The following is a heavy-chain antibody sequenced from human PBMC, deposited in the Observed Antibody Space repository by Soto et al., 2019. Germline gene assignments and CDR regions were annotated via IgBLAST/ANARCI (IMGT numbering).Heavy chain of an antibody. D-gene: IGHD2-21*02. J-gene: IGHJ4*02. CDR2: IIPIVGTV. Sequence: QVQLVQSGAEVKKPGSSVKVSCKASGGTFSNYTISWVRQAPRQGLEWVGGIIPIVGTVISAQKFQGRVTITADKSTTTAYMELSSLTSDDTAVYYCARGPSCGGDCYLFDYWGQGSLVTVSS. CDR1: GGTFSNYT. CDR3: ARGPSCGGDCYLFDY. V-gene: IGHV1-69*06.